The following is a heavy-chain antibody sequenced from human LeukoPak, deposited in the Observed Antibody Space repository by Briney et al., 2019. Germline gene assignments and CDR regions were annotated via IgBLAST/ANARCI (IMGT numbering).Heavy chain of an antibody. D-gene: IGHD6-6*01. CDR1: GYTFTSYC. CDR3: ARSGGSSLTRYFDY. J-gene: IGHJ4*02. CDR2: IYPGDSYT. V-gene: IGHV5-51*01. Sequence: KVSCEASGYTFTSYCIGWVRQMPGKGLEWMGIIYPGDSYTTYSPSFQGQVTISADKSISTAYLQWSSLKASDTAMYYCARSGGSSLTRYFDYWGQGTLVTVSS.